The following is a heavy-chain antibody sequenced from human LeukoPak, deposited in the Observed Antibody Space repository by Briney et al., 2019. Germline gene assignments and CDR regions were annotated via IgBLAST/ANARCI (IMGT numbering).Heavy chain of an antibody. CDR3: TTYGGYEGLSDH. Sequence: PGGSLRLSCAASGFTFSESWMGWVRQAPGMGLEWVSRIKSTADGGTTDYAAAVQGRFIISRDDSKDTLYLQMNSLKTEDTAMYYCTTYGGYEGLSDHWGQGTLVTVSS. CDR2: IKSTADGGTT. D-gene: IGHD5-12*01. J-gene: IGHJ5*02. CDR1: GFTFSESW. V-gene: IGHV3-15*01.